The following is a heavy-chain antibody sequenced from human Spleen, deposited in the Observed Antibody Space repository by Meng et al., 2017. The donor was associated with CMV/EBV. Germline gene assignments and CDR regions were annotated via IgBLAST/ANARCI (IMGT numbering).Heavy chain of an antibody. Sequence: GSLRLSCTVSGGSVSSGSYYWSWIRQPPGKGLEWIGYIYYSGSTNYNPSLKSRVTISVDTSKNQFSLKLSSVTAADTAVYYCARDTYYYDSSGYPSWGQGTLVTVSS. CDR2: IYYSGST. J-gene: IGHJ4*02. V-gene: IGHV4-61*01. CDR1: GGSVSSGSYY. CDR3: ARDTYYYDSSGYPS. D-gene: IGHD3-22*01.